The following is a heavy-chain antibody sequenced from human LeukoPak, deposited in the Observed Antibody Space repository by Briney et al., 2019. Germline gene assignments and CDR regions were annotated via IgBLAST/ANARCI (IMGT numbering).Heavy chain of an antibody. D-gene: IGHD6-19*01. CDR2: ISGIGATT. CDR3: VKNLRLVISVAGTPRDAFDI. CDR1: GFSFGGYA. V-gene: IGHV3-23*01. J-gene: IGHJ3*02. Sequence: GGSQRLSCAASGFSFGGYARVWVRQAPGKGLEWVSFISGIGATTYYVHSVQGRFTISRDNSQNTVYLQMNTLTDEDTAVYYCVKNLRLVISVAGTPRDAFDIWGQGTVVTVSS.